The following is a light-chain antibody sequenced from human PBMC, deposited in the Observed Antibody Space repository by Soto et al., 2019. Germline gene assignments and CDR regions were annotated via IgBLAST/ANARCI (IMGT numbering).Light chain of an antibody. J-gene: IGKJ2*01. V-gene: IGKV3-11*01. CDR3: QQRSNWPPF. Sequence: EIELTQSPATLSLSPGERATLSCRASQSVSSYLAWYQQKPGQAPRLLIYDASNRATGIPARFSGSGSGTDFTLTISSLEPEDFAVYYCQQRSNWPPFFGQGTKLEIK. CDR2: DAS. CDR1: QSVSSY.